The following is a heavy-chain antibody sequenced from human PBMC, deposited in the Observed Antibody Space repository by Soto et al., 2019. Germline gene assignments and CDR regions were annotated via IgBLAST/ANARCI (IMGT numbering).Heavy chain of an antibody. J-gene: IGHJ3*02. CDR3: ARAKEQQLVIFGLLDI. CDR2: IYYSGST. V-gene: IGHV4-31*03. CDR1: GGSISSGGYY. Sequence: PSETLSLTCTVSGGSISSGGYYWSWIRQHPGKGLEWIGYIYYSGSTYYNPSLKSRVTISVDTSKNQFSLKLSSVTAADTAVYYCARAKEQQLVIFGLLDIWGQGTMVTVSS. D-gene: IGHD6-13*01.